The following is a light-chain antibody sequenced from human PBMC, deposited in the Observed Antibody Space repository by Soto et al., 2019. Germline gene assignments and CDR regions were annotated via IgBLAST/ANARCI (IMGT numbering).Light chain of an antibody. Sequence: DIQMTQSPSSLSASVGDRVSITCRASQGINNYLAWFQQKPGKAPKSLIYDASTLQSGVPSKFSGSGSGTDFTLTISSLQSEDFATYYCQKYKSFPYTFGQGTKLEIK. CDR3: QKYKSFPYT. CDR1: QGINNY. J-gene: IGKJ2*01. V-gene: IGKV1-16*02. CDR2: DAS.